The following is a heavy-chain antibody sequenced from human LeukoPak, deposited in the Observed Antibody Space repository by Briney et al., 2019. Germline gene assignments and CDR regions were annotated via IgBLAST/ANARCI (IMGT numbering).Heavy chain of an antibody. CDR2: IKQDGSAK. J-gene: IGHJ4*02. CDR1: GFTFSDYW. D-gene: IGHD2-2*01. Sequence: GGSLRLSCTASGFTFSDYWMTWVRQAPGKGLEWVANIKQDGSAKYYVDFVKGRFTISRDNAKDSLYLQMDSLRVEDTATYYCARWRGSTSERSDYWGQGTLVTVSS. CDR3: ARWRGSTSERSDY. V-gene: IGHV3-7*01.